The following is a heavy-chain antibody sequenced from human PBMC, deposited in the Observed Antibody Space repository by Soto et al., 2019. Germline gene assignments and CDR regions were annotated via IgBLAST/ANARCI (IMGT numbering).Heavy chain of an antibody. Sequence: QVQLVESGGGVVQPGRSLRLSCAASGFTFGSYGMHWVRQAPGKGLEWVAVIWYDGSNKYYADSVKGRFTISRDNSKNTLYLQMNSLRAEDTAVYYCARDLIDYGDYGWGDFDYWGQGTLVTVSS. CDR1: GFTFGSYG. CDR3: ARDLIDYGDYGWGDFDY. J-gene: IGHJ4*02. D-gene: IGHD4-17*01. V-gene: IGHV3-33*01. CDR2: IWYDGSNK.